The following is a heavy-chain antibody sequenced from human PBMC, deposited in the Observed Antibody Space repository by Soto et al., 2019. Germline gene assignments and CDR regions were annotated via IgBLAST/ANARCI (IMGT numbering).Heavy chain of an antibody. CDR1: GGSIRSGGSY. CDR3: ARRAGNRRGSPIDS. CDR2: ISYSGST. J-gene: IGHJ4*02. D-gene: IGHD3-10*01. Sequence: QVQLQESGPGLVKPSQTLSLTCAVSGGSIRSGGSYWTWILQLRGGGLEWIGYISYSGSTSSNPSLEKRDPISVDSSANEFSLRLTSVPAADTAVYYCARRAGNRRGSPIDSWGQGTLVTVSS. V-gene: IGHV4-31*11.